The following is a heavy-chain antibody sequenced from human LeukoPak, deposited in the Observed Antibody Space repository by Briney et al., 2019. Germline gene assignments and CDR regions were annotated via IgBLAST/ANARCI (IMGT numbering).Heavy chain of an antibody. CDR2: IYYSGST. Sequence: SETLSLTCTVSGDSISSYYWSWIRQPPGKGLEWIGYIYYSGSTNYNPSLKSRVTISVDTSKNQFSLKLSSVTAADTAVYYCARGGTVTTLFGYWGQGTLVTVSS. J-gene: IGHJ4*02. V-gene: IGHV4-59*12. CDR3: ARGGTVTTLFGY. D-gene: IGHD4-17*01. CDR1: GDSISSYY.